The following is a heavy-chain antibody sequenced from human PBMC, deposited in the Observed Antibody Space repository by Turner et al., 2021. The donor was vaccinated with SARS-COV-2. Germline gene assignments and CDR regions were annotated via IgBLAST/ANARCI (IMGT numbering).Heavy chain of an antibody. CDR1: GGSISSSSHY. Sequence: QLQLQESGPGLVKPSETLSLTCTVSGGSISSSSHYWGWIRQPPGRGLEWIGHIYYSGSNYYNPSRKSRVTISVDTSKNQFSLKLSSVTAADTAVYYCARLVRRAEYYFDYWGQGTLVTVSS. D-gene: IGHD3-10*01. CDR2: IYYSGSN. V-gene: IGHV4-39*01. J-gene: IGHJ4*02. CDR3: ARLVRRAEYYFDY.